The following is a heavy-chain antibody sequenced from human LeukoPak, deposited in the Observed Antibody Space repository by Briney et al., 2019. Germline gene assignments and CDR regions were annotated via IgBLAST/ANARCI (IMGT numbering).Heavy chain of an antibody. V-gene: IGHV4-39*07. Sequence: SETLSLTCTVSGGSISSSSYYWGWIRQPPGKGLEWIGSIYYSGSTYYNPSLKSRVTISVDTSKNQFSLKLSSVTAADTAVYYCARYSFRYYDTHTVRWFDPWGQGTLVTVSS. CDR3: ARYSFRYYDTHTVRWFDP. CDR1: GGSISSSSYY. CDR2: IYYSGST. D-gene: IGHD3-22*01. J-gene: IGHJ5*02.